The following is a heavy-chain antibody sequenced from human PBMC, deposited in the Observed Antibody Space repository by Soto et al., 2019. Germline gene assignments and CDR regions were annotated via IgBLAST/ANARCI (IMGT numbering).Heavy chain of an antibody. CDR1: AYTFTSYG. J-gene: IGHJ4*02. CDR3: ARDLGGFPDY. V-gene: IGHV1-18*01. CDR2: ISAYNGTT. Sequence: QVQLVQSGAEVKKPGASVKVSCKASAYTFTSYGISWVRQAPGQGLEWMGWISAYNGTTHNAQKLQGRVTMTTDTATTTANMELRSLRSDDAAVYYCARDLGGFPDYWGQGTLVTVSS. D-gene: IGHD5-12*01.